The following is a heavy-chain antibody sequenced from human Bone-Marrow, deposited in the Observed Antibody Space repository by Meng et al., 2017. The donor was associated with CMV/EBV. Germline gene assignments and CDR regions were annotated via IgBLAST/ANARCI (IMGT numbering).Heavy chain of an antibody. D-gene: IGHD1-26*01. CDR1: GFSFRSYA. V-gene: IGHV3-23*01. CDR2: ISGAGDNT. Sequence: ASGFSFRSYAMIWVRQAPGKGLEWVSAISGAGDNTYFAASVRGRFTISRDNSKNTLYLQMSSLRADDTALYYCAKLRNYNGGYTEIWGRGTLVTVSS. J-gene: IGHJ4*02. CDR3: AKLRNYNGGYTEI.